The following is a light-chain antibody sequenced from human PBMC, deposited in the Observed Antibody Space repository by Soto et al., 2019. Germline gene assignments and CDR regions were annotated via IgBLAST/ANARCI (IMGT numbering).Light chain of an antibody. V-gene: IGLV2-14*01. CDR1: SSDVGGHNS. Sequence: QSVLTQPASVSGSPGQSITISCTGTSSDVGGHNSVAWYQHNPGKAPKLIIYNVKNRPSGVSSRFSGSKSGNTASLSISGLQAEDEADYYCSSYTNSNTLVFGTGTQLTVL. CDR3: SSYTNSNTLV. J-gene: IGLJ1*01. CDR2: NVK.